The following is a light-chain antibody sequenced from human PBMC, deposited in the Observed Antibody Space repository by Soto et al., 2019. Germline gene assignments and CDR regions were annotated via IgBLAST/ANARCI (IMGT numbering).Light chain of an antibody. CDR2: DAS. J-gene: IGKJ1*01. CDR1: QSVGNNY. CDR3: QQYGISPRT. Sequence: ESVLTQSPGTLSLSPGERATLSYRASQSVGNNYLAWFQQKPGQAPRLLISDASKRATGIPDRFSGSGSGTDFTLTITRLEPEDFAVYYCQQYGISPRTFGQGTKVEMK. V-gene: IGKV3-20*01.